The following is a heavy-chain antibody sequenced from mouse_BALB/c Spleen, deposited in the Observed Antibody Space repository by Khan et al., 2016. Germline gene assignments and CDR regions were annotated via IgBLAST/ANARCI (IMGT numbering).Heavy chain of an antibody. Sequence: VQLKQSGAELVRSGASVKLSCTASGFNIKDYYMHWVKQRPEQGLEWIGWIDPENGDTEYAPKFQGKATMTADTSSNTAYLKLRSLTSDDTAVDYCNAYDYSAMGYWGQGTAVTVSS. V-gene: IGHV14-4*02. J-gene: IGHJ4*01. CDR3: NAYDYSAMGY. CDR2: IDPENGDT. CDR1: GFNIKDYY.